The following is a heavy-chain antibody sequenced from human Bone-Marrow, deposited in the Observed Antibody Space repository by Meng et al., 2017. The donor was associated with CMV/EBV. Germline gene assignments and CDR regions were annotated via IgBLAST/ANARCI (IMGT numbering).Heavy chain of an antibody. CDR2: MNPNSGNT. D-gene: IGHD6-19*01. CDR1: GYTFTSYG. V-gene: IGHV1-8*01. Sequence: QGQLVQSGVGVKKPGAPVKFSCKASGYTFTSYGINSVRQAAGQGLEWMGWMNPNSGNTDYAQKFQGRVTMTRNISKSTAYMDLSSLRSEDTAVYYCATGVADFEYWGQGTLVTVSS. J-gene: IGHJ4*02. CDR3: ATGVADFEY.